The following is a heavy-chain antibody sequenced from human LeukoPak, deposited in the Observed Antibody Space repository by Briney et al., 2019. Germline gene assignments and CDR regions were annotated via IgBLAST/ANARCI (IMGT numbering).Heavy chain of an antibody. CDR1: GFTFSSYS. D-gene: IGHD3-3*01. Sequence: GGSLRLSCAASGFTFSSYSMNWVRQAPGKGLEWVSYISSSSSTIYYADSVKGRFTISRDNAKNSLYLQMNSLRAEDTAVYYCASGITIFGVALNDAFDIWGQGTMVTVSS. CDR2: ISSSSSTI. V-gene: IGHV3-48*01. CDR3: ASGITIFGVALNDAFDI. J-gene: IGHJ3*02.